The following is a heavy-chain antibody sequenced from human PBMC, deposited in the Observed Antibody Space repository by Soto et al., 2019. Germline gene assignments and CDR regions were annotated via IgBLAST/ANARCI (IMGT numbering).Heavy chain of an antibody. Sequence: PSETLSLTCAVYGGSFSGYYWSWIRQPPGKGLEWIGETNHSGSTNYNPSLKSRVTISVDTSKNQFSLKLSSVTAADTAVYYCASLFHEYSSSSLYYYGMDVWGQGTTVTVSS. CDR1: GGSFSGYY. J-gene: IGHJ6*02. D-gene: IGHD6-6*01. CDR2: TNHSGST. V-gene: IGHV4-34*01. CDR3: ASLFHEYSSSSLYYYGMDV.